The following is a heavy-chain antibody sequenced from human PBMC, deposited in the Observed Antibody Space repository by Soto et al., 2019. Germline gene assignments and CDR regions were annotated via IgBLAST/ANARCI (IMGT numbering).Heavy chain of an antibody. D-gene: IGHD6-6*01. V-gene: IGHV5-10-1*01. J-gene: IGHJ6*02. CDR1: GYSFTSYW. CDR3: ARHVVEYSSSPYGMDV. CDR2: IDPSDSYT. Sequence: GESLKISCKGSGYSFTSYWISWVRQMPGKGLEWMGRIDPSDSYTNYSPSFQGHVTISADKSISTAYLQWSSLKASDTAMYYCARHVVEYSSSPYGMDVWGQGTTVTVSS.